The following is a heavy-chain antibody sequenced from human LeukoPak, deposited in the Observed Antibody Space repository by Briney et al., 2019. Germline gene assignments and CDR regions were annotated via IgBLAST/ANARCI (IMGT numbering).Heavy chain of an antibody. CDR2: ISSSSSYI. D-gene: IGHD4-11*01. J-gene: IGHJ4*02. Sequence: GGSLRLSCAASGFTFSSYSMNWVRQAPGKGLEWVSSISSSSSYIYYADSVKGRFTISRDNAKNSLYLQMNSLRAEDTAVYYCARDMGPYSNSFLDYWGQGTLVTVSS. V-gene: IGHV3-21*01. CDR3: ARDMGPYSNSFLDY. CDR1: GFTFSSYS.